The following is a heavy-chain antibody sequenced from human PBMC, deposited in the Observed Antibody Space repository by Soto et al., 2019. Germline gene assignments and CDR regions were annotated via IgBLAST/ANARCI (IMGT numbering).Heavy chain of an antibody. CDR1: GGTFSGYG. V-gene: IGHV1-69*01. CDR3: ARWRAKEHFYYGMDV. J-gene: IGHJ6*02. CDR2: IIPIFGTT. Sequence: QMVQSGTEVKKPGSSLRVSCNASGGTFSGYGISWVRQAPGQGLEWMGGIIPIFGTTNYAQKFRDRVTISADEARSTVYMDLSSLRTEDTAVYYCARWRAKEHFYYGMDVWGQGTAVTVSS. D-gene: IGHD1-1*01.